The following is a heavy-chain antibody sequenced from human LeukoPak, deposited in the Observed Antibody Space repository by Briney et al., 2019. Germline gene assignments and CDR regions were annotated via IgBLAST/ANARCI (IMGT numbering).Heavy chain of an antibody. Sequence: PGGSLRLSGAASGFTFSSYGMHWVRQAPGKGLEWVAVIWYDGSNKYYADSVKGRFTISRDNSKNTLYLQMNSLRAEDTAVYYCARDLVGAPRYYFDYWGQGTLVTVSS. J-gene: IGHJ4*02. V-gene: IGHV3-33*01. CDR3: ARDLVGAPRYYFDY. CDR2: IWYDGSNK. D-gene: IGHD1-26*01. CDR1: GFTFSSYG.